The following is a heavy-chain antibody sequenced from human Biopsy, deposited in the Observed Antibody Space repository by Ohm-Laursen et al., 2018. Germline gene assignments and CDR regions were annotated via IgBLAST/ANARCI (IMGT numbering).Heavy chain of an antibody. J-gene: IGHJ3*02. CDR2: IRGKSFGETV. CDR1: GFSFDECI. Sequence: SLRLSCAASGFSFDECIFNWFRQAPGKGLEWVGFIRGKSFGETVEYATSVKGRFTISRDASKSVAILQMNSLKTEDTAVYYCTPKAIGWNWDVFDIWGQGTMVTVSS. CDR3: TPKAIGWNWDVFDI. D-gene: IGHD1-7*01. V-gene: IGHV3-49*03.